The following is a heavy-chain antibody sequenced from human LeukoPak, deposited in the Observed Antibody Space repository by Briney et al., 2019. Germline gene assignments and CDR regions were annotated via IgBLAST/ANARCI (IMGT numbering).Heavy chain of an antibody. J-gene: IGHJ4*02. CDR1: GFTFDDYG. V-gene: IGHV3-20*04. Sequence: GGSLRLSCAASGFTFDDYGMSWDRQAAGKGLKWVSGINWNGGSTGYADSVKGRFTISRDNAKNSLYLQMNSLRAEDTALYYCARDSRTMVRGVIADYWGQGTLSPSPQ. CDR2: INWNGGST. D-gene: IGHD3-10*01. CDR3: ARDSRTMVRGVIADY.